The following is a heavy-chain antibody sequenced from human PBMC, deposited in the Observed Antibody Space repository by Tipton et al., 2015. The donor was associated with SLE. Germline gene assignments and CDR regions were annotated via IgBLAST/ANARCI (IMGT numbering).Heavy chain of an antibody. J-gene: IGHJ4*02. CDR2: ISYDGSNK. Sequence: RSLRLSCAASGFAFSSYAMHWVRQAPGKGLEWVAVISYDGSNKYYADSVKGRFTISRDNSKNTLYLQMNSLRAEDTAVYYCARDRGSSWFFFDYWGQGTLVTVSS. D-gene: IGHD6-13*01. V-gene: IGHV3-30*04. CDR3: ARDRGSSWFFFDY. CDR1: GFAFSSYA.